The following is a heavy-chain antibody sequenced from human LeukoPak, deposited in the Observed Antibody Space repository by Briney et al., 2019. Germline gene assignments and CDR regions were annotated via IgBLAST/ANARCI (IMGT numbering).Heavy chain of an antibody. V-gene: IGHV1-2*02. Sequence: ASVTVSCKASGYTFTGYYMHWVRQAPGQGLEWMGWINPNSGGTNYAQKFQGRVTMTRDTSISTAYMELSRLRSDDTAVYYCARRRGYSYGQHYYYYYGMDVWGQGTTVTVSS. CDR3: ARRRGYSYGQHYYYYYGMDV. CDR1: GYTFTGYY. CDR2: INPNSGGT. D-gene: IGHD5-18*01. J-gene: IGHJ6*02.